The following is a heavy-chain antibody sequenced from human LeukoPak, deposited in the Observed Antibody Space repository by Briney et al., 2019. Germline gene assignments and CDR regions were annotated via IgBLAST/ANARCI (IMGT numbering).Heavy chain of an antibody. V-gene: IGHV4-34*01. CDR2: INHSGTT. CDR3: ARVAADYYYYYMDV. Sequence: PSETLSLTCAVYGESFSGYYWSWIRQPPGKGLKWFGEINHSGTTNYNPSLKSRVTISVDTSKNQFSLKLISATAADTAVYYCARVAADYYYYYMDVWGKGTTVTVSS. CDR1: GESFSGYY. D-gene: IGHD2-15*01. J-gene: IGHJ6*03.